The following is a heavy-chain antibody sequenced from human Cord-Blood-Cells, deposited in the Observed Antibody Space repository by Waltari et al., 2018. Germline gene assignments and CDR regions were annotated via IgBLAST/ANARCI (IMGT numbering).Heavy chain of an antibody. CDR1: GFTFSSYA. V-gene: IGHV3-23*01. CDR3: AKQSITMIVVVITRGYFDY. D-gene: IGHD3-22*01. J-gene: IGHJ4*02. Sequence: EVQLLESGGGLVQPGGSLRLSCAASGFTFSSYAMSWFRQAPVKGLEWVSAISGSGSSTYYADSVKGRFTISRDNSKNTLYLQMNSLRAEDTAVYYCAKQSITMIVVVITRGYFDYWGQGTLVTVSS. CDR2: ISGSGSST.